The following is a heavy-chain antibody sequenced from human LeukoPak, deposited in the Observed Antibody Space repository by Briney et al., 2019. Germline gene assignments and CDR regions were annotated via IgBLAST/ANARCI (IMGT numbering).Heavy chain of an antibody. D-gene: IGHD1-14*01. CDR2: ISASGGST. J-gene: IGHJ4*02. CDR3: AKPARTDYADY. V-gene: IGHV3-23*01. Sequence: GRTLRLSCEASGFTFSSYAMNWVRQAPGKGLEWVSSISASGGSTYYADSVKGRFTISRDNSKNTLYLQMNSLRAEDTAVYYCAKPARTDYADYWGQGTLVTVSS. CDR1: GFTFSSYA.